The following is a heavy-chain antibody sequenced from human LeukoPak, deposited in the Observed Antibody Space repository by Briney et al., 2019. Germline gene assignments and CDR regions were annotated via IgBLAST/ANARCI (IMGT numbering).Heavy chain of an antibody. CDR3: AREVEGATLYYYYYMDV. D-gene: IGHD1-26*01. Sequence: SETLSLTCTVSGGSISSYYWSWIRQPAGKGLEWIGRIYTSGGTNYNPSLKSRVTMSVDTSKNQFSLKLSSVTAADTAVYYCAREVEGATLYYYYYMDVWGKGTTVTISS. V-gene: IGHV4-4*07. J-gene: IGHJ6*03. CDR2: IYTSGGT. CDR1: GGSISSYY.